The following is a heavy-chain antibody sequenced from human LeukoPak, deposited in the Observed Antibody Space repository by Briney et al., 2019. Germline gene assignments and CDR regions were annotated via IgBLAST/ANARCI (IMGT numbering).Heavy chain of an antibody. CDR3: ARALYSGYDPYYFDY. CDR1: GGTFSSYA. J-gene: IGHJ4*02. Sequence: GSSVKVSCKASGGTFSSYAISWVRQAPGQGLEWMGRIIPILGIANYAQKFQGRVTTTADKSTSTAYMELSSLRSEDTAVYYCARALYSGYDPYYFDYWGQGTLVTVSS. V-gene: IGHV1-69*04. CDR2: IIPILGIA. D-gene: IGHD5-12*01.